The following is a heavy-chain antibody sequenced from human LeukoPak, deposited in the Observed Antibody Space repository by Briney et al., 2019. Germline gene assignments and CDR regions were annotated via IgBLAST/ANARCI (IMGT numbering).Heavy chain of an antibody. D-gene: IGHD6-13*01. CDR3: ARVGGWAAAGYNWFDP. J-gene: IGHJ5*02. V-gene: IGHV4-59*01. CDR2: IYYSGST. CDR1: GGSIGSYY. Sequence: SETLSLTCTVSGGSIGSYYWSWIRQPPGEGLEWIGYIYYSGSTNYNPSLKSRVTISVDTSKNQFSLKLSSVTAADTAVYYCARVGGWAAAGYNWFDPWGQGTLVTVSS.